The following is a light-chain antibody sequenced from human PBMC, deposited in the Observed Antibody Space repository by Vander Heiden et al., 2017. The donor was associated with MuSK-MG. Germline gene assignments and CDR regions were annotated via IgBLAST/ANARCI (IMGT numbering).Light chain of an antibody. V-gene: IGKV3-11*01. Sequence: EIVLTQSPATLSLSPGERVTLSCRASQSVSSYLAWYQQKPGQAPRLLIYDASNRATGIPARFSGSGSGTDFTLTISSLEPADFAIYYCQQRSIWPLTFGQGTRLDIK. CDR3: QQRSIWPLT. CDR1: QSVSSY. J-gene: IGKJ5*01. CDR2: DAS.